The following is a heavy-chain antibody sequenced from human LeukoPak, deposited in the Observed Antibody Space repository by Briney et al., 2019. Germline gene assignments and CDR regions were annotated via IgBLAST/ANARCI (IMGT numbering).Heavy chain of an antibody. CDR1: GYTFTGYY. J-gene: IGHJ4*02. V-gene: IGHV1-2*02. Sequence: ASVKVSCKASGYTFTGYYMHWVRQAPGQGLEWMGWINPNSGGTNYAQKFQGRVTMTRDTSISTAYMELSRLRSDGTAVYYCARATSSSSPYFDYWGQGTLVTVSS. D-gene: IGHD6-6*01. CDR2: INPNSGGT. CDR3: ARATSSSSPYFDY.